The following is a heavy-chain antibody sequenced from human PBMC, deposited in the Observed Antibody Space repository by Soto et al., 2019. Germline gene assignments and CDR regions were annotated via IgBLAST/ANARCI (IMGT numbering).Heavy chain of an antibody. J-gene: IGHJ5*02. V-gene: IGHV4-31*03. Sequence: QVQLQESGPGLVKPSQTLSLTCTVSGGSISSGGYYWSWIRQHPGKGLEWIGYIYYSGSTYYNPSLKSRVTISVDTSKNQSSLKLSSVTAADTAVYYCARDLLGARVVPAARWARAWFDPWGQGTLVTVSS. CDR3: ARDLLGARVVPAARWARAWFDP. D-gene: IGHD2-2*01. CDR1: GGSISSGGYY. CDR2: IYYSGST.